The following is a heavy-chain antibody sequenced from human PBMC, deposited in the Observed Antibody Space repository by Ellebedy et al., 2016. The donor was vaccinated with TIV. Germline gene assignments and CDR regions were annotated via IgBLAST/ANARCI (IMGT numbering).Heavy chain of an antibody. J-gene: IGHJ3*01. D-gene: IGHD5-24*01. CDR1: GFTFSGYA. CDR3: AKDQVAGDGRWVFDV. Sequence: GESLKISCATSGFTFSGYAMSCVRQAPGQGLEWVSGMYGSGRGISYSDSVKGRFTISRDNSKNILYLQMNSLRAEDTAIYYCAKDQVAGDGRWVFDVWGQGTMVTVSS. CDR2: MYGSGRGI. V-gene: IGHV3-23*01.